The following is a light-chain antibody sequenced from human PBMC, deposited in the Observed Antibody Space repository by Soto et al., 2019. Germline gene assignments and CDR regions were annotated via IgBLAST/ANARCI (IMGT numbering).Light chain of an antibody. CDR3: QQYYSTLPT. Sequence: DIVMTQSPDSLAVSLGERATINCKSSQSVLYSSNNKNYLAWYQQKPGQPPKLLIYRASTRESGVPDRFSGSGSGTDFTLTISRPQAEDVAVYYCQQYYSTLPTFGQGTKVEIK. CDR2: RAS. J-gene: IGKJ1*01. CDR1: QSVLYSSNNKNY. V-gene: IGKV4-1*01.